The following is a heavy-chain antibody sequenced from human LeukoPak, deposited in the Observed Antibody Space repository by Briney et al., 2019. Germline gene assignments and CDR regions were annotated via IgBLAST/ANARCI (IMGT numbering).Heavy chain of an antibody. CDR3: ARDRTSYGYFDY. CDR2: IYYSGST. CDR1: GGSISSYY. D-gene: IGHD5-18*01. J-gene: IGHJ4*02. V-gene: IGHV4-59*01. Sequence: SETLSLTCTVSGGSISSYYWSWIRQPPGKGLEWIGYIYYSGSTNSNPSLKSRVTISVDTSKNQFCLKLSSVTAADTAAYYCARDRTSYGYFDYWGQGTLVTVSS.